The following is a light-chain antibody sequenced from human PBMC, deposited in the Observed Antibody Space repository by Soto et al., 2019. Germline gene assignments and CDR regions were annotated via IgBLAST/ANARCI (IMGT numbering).Light chain of an antibody. Sequence: QSVLTQPASVSGAPVQSITISCTGTSSDFGGYNYVSWYQQHPGKAPKLMIYDVSNRPSGVSNRFSGSKSGNTASLTISGLQAEDEADYYCSSYTSSRTLDVFGTGTKVTVL. J-gene: IGLJ1*01. CDR3: SSYTSSRTLDV. CDR2: DVS. V-gene: IGLV2-14*01. CDR1: SSDFGGYNY.